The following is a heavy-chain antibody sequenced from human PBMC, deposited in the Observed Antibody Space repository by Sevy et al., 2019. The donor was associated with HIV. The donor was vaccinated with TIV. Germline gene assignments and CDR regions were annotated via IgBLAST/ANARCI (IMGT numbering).Heavy chain of an antibody. D-gene: IGHD3-3*01. CDR1: GDTFTTYD. CDR2: MSPKSGNT. V-gene: IGHV1-8*02. Sequence: ASVKVSCKASGDTFTTYDINWVRQATGQGLEWMGWMSPKSGNTGYAQKFQGRFTMTRDTSISTAYMELSSLSSEDTAVYYRASGGSGDVWNYEYYYYGMDVWGQGTTVTVSS. J-gene: IGHJ6*02. CDR3: ASGGSGDVWNYEYYYYGMDV.